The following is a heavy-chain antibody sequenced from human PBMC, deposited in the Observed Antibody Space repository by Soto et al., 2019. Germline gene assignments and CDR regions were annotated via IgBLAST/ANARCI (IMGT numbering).Heavy chain of an antibody. J-gene: IGHJ5*02. CDR1: GFTFSSYG. V-gene: IGHV3-30*18. Sequence: QVQLVESGGGVVQPGRSLRLSCAASGFTFSSYGMHWVRQAPGKGLEWVAVISYDGSNKYYADSVKGRFTISRDNSKNTLYLQMSCLRAEDTAVYYWAKDRLGGIDPWGQGTLVTVSS. CDR3: AKDRLGGIDP. D-gene: IGHD6-6*01. CDR2: ISYDGSNK.